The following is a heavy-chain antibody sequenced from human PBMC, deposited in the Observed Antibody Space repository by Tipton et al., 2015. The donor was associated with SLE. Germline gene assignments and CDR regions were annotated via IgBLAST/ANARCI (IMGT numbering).Heavy chain of an antibody. Sequence: TLSLTCTVSGVSTSSRGYYWSWIRQHPGKGLEWIGYIYDSGSTYHNPSLKSRVTISIDTSENEFSLKLSSVTAADTAVYYCARGYDFSYMDVWGKGTTVTVSS. CDR2: IYDSGST. CDR3: ARGYDFSYMDV. J-gene: IGHJ6*03. D-gene: IGHD3-3*01. V-gene: IGHV4-31*03. CDR1: GVSTSSRGYY.